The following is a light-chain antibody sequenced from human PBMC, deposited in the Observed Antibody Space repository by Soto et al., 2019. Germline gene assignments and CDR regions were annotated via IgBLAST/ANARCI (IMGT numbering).Light chain of an antibody. V-gene: IGKV3-15*01. CDR3: QQGHNWPLT. J-gene: IGKJ2*01. CDR2: GAS. Sequence: DIVMTQSPATLSVSPGESATLSCRASQSISSELAWYQQKPGKPPRLLIYGASTRATGVPARFTGSGSGSDFTLTISGLQSEDFAVYYCQQGHNWPLTFGQGTRLEI. CDR1: QSISSE.